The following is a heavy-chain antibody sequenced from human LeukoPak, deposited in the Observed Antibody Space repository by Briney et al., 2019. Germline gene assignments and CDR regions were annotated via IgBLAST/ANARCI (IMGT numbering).Heavy chain of an antibody. CDR2: IYYSGGT. CDR3: AREKGPFDC. J-gene: IGHJ4*02. Sequence: PSQTLSLTCTVSGGSISSGGYYWSWIRQHPGKGLEWIGYIYYSGGTYYNPSLKSRVAISVDTSKNQFSLKLTSVSVADTAVYCCAREKGPFDCWGQGTLVTVSS. V-gene: IGHV4-31*03. CDR1: GGSISSGGYY.